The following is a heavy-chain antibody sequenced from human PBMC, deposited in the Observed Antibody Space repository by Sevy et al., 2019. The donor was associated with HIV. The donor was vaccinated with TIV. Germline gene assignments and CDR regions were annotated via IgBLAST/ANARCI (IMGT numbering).Heavy chain of an antibody. V-gene: IGHV5-51*01. CDR3: ARRNTCATNWDFAL. CDR1: GYSFTDYW. CDR2: IYPGDSDT. D-gene: IGHD2-2*02. J-gene: IGHJ2*01. Sequence: GESLKISCQVSGYSFTDYWIGWVRQMPGKGLEWMGIIYPGDSDTRYSPCFQGQVTISVDKSLSTAYHQWTSLKASDTAIYHCARRNTCATNWDFALWGRGTLVTVSS.